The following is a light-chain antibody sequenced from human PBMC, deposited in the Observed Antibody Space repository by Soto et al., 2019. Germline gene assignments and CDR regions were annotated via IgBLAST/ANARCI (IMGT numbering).Light chain of an antibody. Sequence: EIVMTQSPATLSVSPGERATLSCRASQSVSSNLAWYQQKPGQAPRLLIYGASTRATGIPARFSGSGSGTEFTLTISSLQSEDFSFYYCQQYNYLSGTFGQGPKV. V-gene: IGKV3-15*01. J-gene: IGKJ1*01. CDR1: QSVSSN. CDR2: GAS. CDR3: QQYNYLSGT.